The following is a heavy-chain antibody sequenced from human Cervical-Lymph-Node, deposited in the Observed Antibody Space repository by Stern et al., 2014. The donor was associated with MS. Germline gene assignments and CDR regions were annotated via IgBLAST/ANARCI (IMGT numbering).Heavy chain of an antibody. CDR1: GYSFTDSW. D-gene: IGHD1-26*01. Sequence: EVQLVESGAEVQKPGESLKISCKGSGYSFTDSWIAWVRQMPGQGLEWMGIIYPGDSDTSYSPSFQGQVTLSADKSTSTAYLQWSSLKASDTAMYFCARPVGATYEADWYFDLWGRGTLVTVSS. J-gene: IGHJ2*01. V-gene: IGHV5-51*03. CDR2: IYPGDSDT. CDR3: ARPVGATYEADWYFDL.